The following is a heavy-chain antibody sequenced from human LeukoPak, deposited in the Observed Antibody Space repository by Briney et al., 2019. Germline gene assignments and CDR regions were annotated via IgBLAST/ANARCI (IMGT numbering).Heavy chain of an antibody. J-gene: IGHJ6*02. V-gene: IGHV1-69*01. D-gene: IGHD3-22*01. CDR1: GGTFSSYA. Sequence: GPSVKVSCKASGGTFSSYAISWVRQAPGQGLEWMGGIIPIFGTANYAQKFQGRVTITADESTSTAYMELSSLRSEDTAVYYCARDPHYYDSSGYYYYYYGMDVWGQGTTVTVSS. CDR2: IIPIFGTA. CDR3: ARDPHYYDSSGYYYYYYGMDV.